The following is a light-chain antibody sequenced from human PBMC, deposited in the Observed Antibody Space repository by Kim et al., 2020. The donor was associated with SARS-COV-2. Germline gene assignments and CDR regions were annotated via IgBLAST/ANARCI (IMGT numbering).Light chain of an antibody. J-gene: IGKJ1*01. Sequence: ATINCKSSKSVLHSSNNKNYLAWYQQKPGQPPKLLIYWASTRESGVPDRFSGSGSGTEFTLTISSLQAEDVAVYYCQQYYSTPRTFGQGTKVDIK. V-gene: IGKV4-1*01. CDR2: WAS. CDR3: QQYYSTPRT. CDR1: KSVLHSSNNKNY.